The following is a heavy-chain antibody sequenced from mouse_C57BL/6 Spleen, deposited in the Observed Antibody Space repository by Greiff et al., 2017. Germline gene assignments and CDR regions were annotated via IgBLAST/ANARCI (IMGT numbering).Heavy chain of an antibody. D-gene: IGHD1-1*01. V-gene: IGHV1-61*01. CDR3: ARSSYGSSKGY. CDR1: GYTFTSYW. J-gene: IGHJ2*01. Sequence: VQLQQPGAELVRPGSSVKLSCKASGYTFTSYWMDWVKQRPGQGLEWIGNIYPSDSETHYNQKFKDKATLTVDKSSSTAYMQLSSLTSEDSAVYYCARSSYGSSKGYWGQGTTLTVSS. CDR2: IYPSDSET.